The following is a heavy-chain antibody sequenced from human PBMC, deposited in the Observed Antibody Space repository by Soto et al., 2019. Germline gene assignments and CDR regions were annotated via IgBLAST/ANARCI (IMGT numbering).Heavy chain of an antibody. V-gene: IGHV3-53*01. CDR1: WFTVSLNY. Sequence: LRLSCAASWFTVSLNYMSGVRQAPVKGLEWVSVIYSGGSTYYADSVKGRFTMSRDNSKNTLYLQMNSLRAEDTAVYYCARGYDSSGYYYTPLGYWGQGTMVTVSS. CDR2: IYSGGST. D-gene: IGHD3-22*01. CDR3: ARGYDSSGYYYTPLGY. J-gene: IGHJ4*02.